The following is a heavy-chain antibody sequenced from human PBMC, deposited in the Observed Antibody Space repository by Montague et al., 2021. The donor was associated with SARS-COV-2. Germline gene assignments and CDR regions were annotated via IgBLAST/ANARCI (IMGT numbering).Heavy chain of an antibody. CDR1: GFIFSSYG. CDR2: IWYDGSNK. J-gene: IGHJ6*02. D-gene: IGHD3-10*01. V-gene: IGHV3-33*01. Sequence: SLRLSCAASGFIFSSYGMHWVRQAPGKGLEWVAVIWYDGSNKYYADSVKGRFTISRDNSKNTLYLQMNSLRAEDTAVYYCAGSTMVRGIIINGEYYYYYGMDVWGQGTTVTVSS. CDR3: AGSTMVRGIIINGEYYYYYGMDV.